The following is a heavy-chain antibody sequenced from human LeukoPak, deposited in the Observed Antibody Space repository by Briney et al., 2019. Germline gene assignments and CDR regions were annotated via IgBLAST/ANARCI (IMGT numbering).Heavy chain of an antibody. CDR3: ARDSSSAIFGVVIHY. CDR1: GFTFSSYE. D-gene: IGHD3-3*01. Sequence: PGGSLRLSCAASGFTFSSYEMNWVRQAPGKGLEWVSSISSSSSYIYYADSVKGRFTISRDNAKNSLYLQMNSLRAEDTAVYYCARDSSSAIFGVVIHYWGQGTLVTVSS. J-gene: IGHJ4*02. V-gene: IGHV3-21*01. CDR2: ISSSSSYI.